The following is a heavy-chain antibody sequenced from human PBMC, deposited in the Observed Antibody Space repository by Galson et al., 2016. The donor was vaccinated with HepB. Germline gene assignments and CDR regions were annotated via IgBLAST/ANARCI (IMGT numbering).Heavy chain of an antibody. Sequence: SLRLSCAASGFTVSTNYMSWVRQAPGKGLEWVSVIYSGGSTYYADSVKGRFTISRDNSKNTLYLQMNSLRAEDTAVYYCARDRVYYYGSGTSEYFDYWGQGTLVTVSS. CDR3: ARDRVYYYGSGTSEYFDY. CDR2: IYSGGST. CDR1: GFTVSTNY. J-gene: IGHJ4*02. D-gene: IGHD3-10*01. V-gene: IGHV3-53*05.